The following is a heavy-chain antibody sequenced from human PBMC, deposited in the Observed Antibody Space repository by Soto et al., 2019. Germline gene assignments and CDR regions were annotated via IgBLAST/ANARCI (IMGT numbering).Heavy chain of an antibody. CDR3: ARQTYSSSSVDYFDY. Sequence: GESLKISCKVSGYAFSAYWIAWVRQMSGKGLEWMGIIYPGDSDTRYSPSFQGQVTISADKSISTAYLQWSSLEASDTAMYYCARQTYSSSSVDYFDYWGQGTLVTVS. CDR1: GYAFSAYW. CDR2: IYPGDSDT. D-gene: IGHD6-6*01. V-gene: IGHV5-51*01. J-gene: IGHJ4*02.